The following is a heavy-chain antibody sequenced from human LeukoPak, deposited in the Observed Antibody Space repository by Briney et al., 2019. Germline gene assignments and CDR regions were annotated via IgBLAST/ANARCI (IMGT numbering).Heavy chain of an antibody. J-gene: IGHJ4*02. V-gene: IGHV4-34*10. Sequence: PSETLSLTCPVDGASVGIYYGGWIRQPPGKGLEWIEEHHHSEGTNYNPALKSRVNMSLDTSKNHFSLELSSVTAADTAVYYWARYSRGVGAASDYWGQGTLVTVSS. CDR1: GASVGIYY. CDR3: ARYSRGVGAASDY. CDR2: HHHSEGT. D-gene: IGHD2-15*01.